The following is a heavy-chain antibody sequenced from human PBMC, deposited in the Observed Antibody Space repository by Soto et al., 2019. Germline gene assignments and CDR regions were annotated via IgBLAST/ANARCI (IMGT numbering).Heavy chain of an antibody. D-gene: IGHD3-16*02. CDR2: IYYSGST. Sequence: SDTLSLTCTVSGGSISSYYWSWIRQPPGKGLEWIGYIYYSGSTNYNPSLKSRVTISVDTSKNQFSLKLSSVTAADTAVYYCARTQYDYVWGSYRYNYFDYWGQGTLVTVSS. CDR3: ARTQYDYVWGSYRYNYFDY. V-gene: IGHV4-59*01. J-gene: IGHJ4*02. CDR1: GGSISSYY.